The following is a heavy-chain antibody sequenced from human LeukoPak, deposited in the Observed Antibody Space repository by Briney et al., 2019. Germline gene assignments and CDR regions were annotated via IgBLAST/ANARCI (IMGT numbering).Heavy chain of an antibody. D-gene: IGHD6-13*01. Sequence: SETLSLTCTVYGGSFRGYYWSWIRQPPGKGLEWIGEIHHNGSTNYNPSLESRVTISADTSNHQFSLKLTSVTDADTAVYYCARGGLIAAAPVGFWGQGTLVTVSS. J-gene: IGHJ4*02. CDR1: GGSFRGYY. V-gene: IGHV4-34*01. CDR3: ARGGLIAAAPVGF. CDR2: IHHNGST.